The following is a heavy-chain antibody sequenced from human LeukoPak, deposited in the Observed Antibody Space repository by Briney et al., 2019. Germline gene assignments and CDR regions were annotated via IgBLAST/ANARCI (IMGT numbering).Heavy chain of an antibody. V-gene: IGHV1-69*04. CDR1: GGTFSSYA. J-gene: IGHJ1*01. CDR3: ARERRGFQGRGNYYDSSGAEYFQH. CDR2: ITPILGIA. Sequence: ASVKVSCKASGGTFSSYAISWVRQAPGQGLEWMGRITPILGIANYAQKFQGRVTITADKSTSTAYMELSSLRSEDTAVYYCARERRGFQGRGNYYDSSGAEYFQHWGQGTLVTVSS. D-gene: IGHD3-22*01.